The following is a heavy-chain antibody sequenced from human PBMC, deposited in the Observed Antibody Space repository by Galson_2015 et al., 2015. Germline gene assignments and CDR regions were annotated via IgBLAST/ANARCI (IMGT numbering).Heavy chain of an antibody. CDR1: GFTFSTYD. J-gene: IGHJ5*02. CDR2: IWYDGTKK. Sequence: SLRLSCAASGFTFSTYDMQWVRQAPGKGLEWVALIWYDGTKKYYTDSVKGRFTISRDNSKNTLYLQMNSLRAEDTAVYYCARSIGTNTYVLDPWGQGTLVTVSP. D-gene: IGHD2-8*01. V-gene: IGHV3-33*01. CDR3: ARSIGTNTYVLDP.